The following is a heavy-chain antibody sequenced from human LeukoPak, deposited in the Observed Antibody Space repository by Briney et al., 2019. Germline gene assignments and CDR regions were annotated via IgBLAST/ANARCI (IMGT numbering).Heavy chain of an antibody. J-gene: IGHJ4*02. V-gene: IGHV3-33*06. CDR3: AKDGDYYDSSGYLFDY. D-gene: IGHD3-22*01. Sequence: GGSLRLSCAASGFTVSSYGMHWVRQAPGKGLEWVAVIWYDGSNKYYADSVKGRFTISRDNSKNTLYLQMNSLRAEDTAVYYCAKDGDYYDSSGYLFDYWGQGTLVTVSS. CDR2: IWYDGSNK. CDR1: GFTVSSYG.